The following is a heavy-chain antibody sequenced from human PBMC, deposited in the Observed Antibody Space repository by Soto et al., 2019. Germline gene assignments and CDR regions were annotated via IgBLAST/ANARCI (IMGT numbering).Heavy chain of an antibody. CDR2: IYTSGST. V-gene: IGHV4-4*07. Sequence: SETLSLTCTVSGGSISSYYWSWIRQPAGKGLEWIGRIYTSGSTNYNPSLKSRVTMSVDTSKNQFSLKLSSVTAADTAVYYCARGEYCSSTSYLNGYYYYYYGMDVWGQGTTVTVSS. D-gene: IGHD2-2*01. CDR3: ARGEYCSSTSYLNGYYYYYYGMDV. J-gene: IGHJ6*02. CDR1: GGSISSYY.